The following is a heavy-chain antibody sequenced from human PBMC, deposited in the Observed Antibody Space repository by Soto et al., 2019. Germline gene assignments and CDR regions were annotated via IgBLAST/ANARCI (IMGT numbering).Heavy chain of an antibody. CDR3: ARRYGYYFDY. D-gene: IGHD4-17*01. CDR1: SGPSSSHN. V-gene: IGHV4-59*08. J-gene: IGHJ4*02. CDR2: VYYTGGT. Sequence: SETLSLTCTVSSGPSSSHNWGWIRQPPGRGLEWIGYVYYTGGTSYNPSLKSRVTISADTSTNHISLTLSSVTAADTAVYYCARRYGYYFDYWGQGTLVTVSS.